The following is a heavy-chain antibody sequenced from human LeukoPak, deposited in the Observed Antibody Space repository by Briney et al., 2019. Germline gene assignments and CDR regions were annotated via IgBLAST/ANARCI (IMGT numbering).Heavy chain of an antibody. CDR3: ARDALMITFGGVIRGFDP. Sequence: ASVKVSCKASGYTFTSYAMHWVRQAPGQRLEWMGWINAGNGNTKYSQKFQGRVTITRDTSASTAYMELSSLRSEDTAVYYCARDALMITFGGVIRGFDPWGQGTLVTVSS. D-gene: IGHD3-16*02. CDR2: INAGNGNT. J-gene: IGHJ5*02. V-gene: IGHV1-3*01. CDR1: GYTFTSYA.